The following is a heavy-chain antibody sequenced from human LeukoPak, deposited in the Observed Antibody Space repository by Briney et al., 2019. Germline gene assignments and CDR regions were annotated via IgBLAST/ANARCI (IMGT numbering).Heavy chain of an antibody. J-gene: IGHJ6*03. Sequence: PGGSLRLSCVASGFTFSSYSMNWVRQAPGKGLEWVSYISSSSSTIYYADSVKGRFTISRDNAKNSLYLQMNSLRAEDTAVYYCAKEVMVIVVGYYMDVWGKGTTVTVSS. CDR2: ISSSSSTI. CDR3: AKEVMVIVVGYYMDV. CDR1: GFTFSSYS. D-gene: IGHD3-22*01. V-gene: IGHV3-48*01.